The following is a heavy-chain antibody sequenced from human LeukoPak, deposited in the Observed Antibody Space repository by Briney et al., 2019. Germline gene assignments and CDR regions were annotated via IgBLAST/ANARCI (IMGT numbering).Heavy chain of an antibody. CDR3: ARVYDVNWGGFDY. Sequence: PGGSLRLSCAASGFTFSSYWMHWVRQAPGKGLVWVSRINSDGSSTSYADSAKGRFTISRDNAKNTLYLQMNSLRAEDTAVYYCARVYDVNWGGFDYWGQGTLVTVSS. CDR1: GFTFSSYW. V-gene: IGHV3-74*01. D-gene: IGHD7-27*01. CDR2: INSDGSST. J-gene: IGHJ4*02.